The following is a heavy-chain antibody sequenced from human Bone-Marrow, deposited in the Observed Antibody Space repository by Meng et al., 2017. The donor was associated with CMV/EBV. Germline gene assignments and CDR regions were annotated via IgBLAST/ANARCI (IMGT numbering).Heavy chain of an antibody. CDR1: GFTFSSYE. CDR2: ITSSGTII. Sequence: GGSLRLSCAASGFTFSSYEMNWVRQAPGKGLEWVSYITSSGTIIYYADSVKGRFAISRDNAKNSLYLQMNSLRAEDTAVYYCARDKGRGADFWSGLSAYNWFDPWGQGTLVTVSS. D-gene: IGHD3-3*01. J-gene: IGHJ5*02. CDR3: ARDKGRGADFWSGLSAYNWFDP. V-gene: IGHV3-48*03.